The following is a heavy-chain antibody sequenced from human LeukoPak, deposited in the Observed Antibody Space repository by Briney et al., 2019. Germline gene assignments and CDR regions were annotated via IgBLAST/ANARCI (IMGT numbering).Heavy chain of an antibody. J-gene: IGHJ4*02. D-gene: IGHD3-9*01. CDR3: VKWGDYDILTGYYVPDF. V-gene: IGHV3-23*01. Sequence: GASLRLSCAASGFIFRNYAMSWVRQAPGKGLEWVSAITGSRDTTFYADSVKGRFTISRDNSKNALYVEMNTLRAEDTAVYYCVKWGDYDILTGYYVPDFWGQGTLVTVSS. CDR2: ITGSRDTT. CDR1: GFIFRNYA.